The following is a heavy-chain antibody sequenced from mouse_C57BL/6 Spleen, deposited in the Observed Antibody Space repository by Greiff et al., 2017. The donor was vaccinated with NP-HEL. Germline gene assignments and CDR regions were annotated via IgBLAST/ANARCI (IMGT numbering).Heavy chain of an antibody. CDR2: IDPADSYT. CDR3: ARDPGYFDY. V-gene: IGHV1-69*01. CDR1: GYTFTSYW. Sequence: QVQLQQPGAELVMPGASVKLSCKASGYTFTSYWMHWVKQRPGQGLEWIGEIDPADSYTNYNQKFKGKSTLTVDKSSSPAYMQLSSLTSEDSAVYYCARDPGYFDYWGQGTTLTVSS. J-gene: IGHJ2*01.